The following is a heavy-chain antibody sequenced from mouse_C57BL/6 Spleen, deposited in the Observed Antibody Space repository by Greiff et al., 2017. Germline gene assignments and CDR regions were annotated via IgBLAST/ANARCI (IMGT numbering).Heavy chain of an antibody. J-gene: IGHJ1*03. CDR1: GYAFSSSW. D-gene: IGHD1-1*01. Sequence: QVHVKQSGPELVKPGASVKISCKASGYAFSSSWMNWVKQRPGKGLEWIGRIYPGDGDTNYNGKFKGKATLTADKSSSTAYMQLSSLTSEDSAVYFCARSTVDWYFDVWGTGTTVTVSS. CDR2: IYPGDGDT. CDR3: ARSTVDWYFDV. V-gene: IGHV1-82*01.